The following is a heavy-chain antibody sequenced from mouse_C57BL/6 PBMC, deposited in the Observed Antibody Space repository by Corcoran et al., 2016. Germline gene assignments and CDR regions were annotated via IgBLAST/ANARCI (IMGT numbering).Heavy chain of an antibody. CDR3: AREGLRSYYYAMDY. CDR2: INPNNGGT. Sequence: EVQLQQSGPELVKPGASVKISCKASGYTFTDYYMNWVKQSHGKSLEWIGDINPNNGGTSYNQKFKGKATLTVDKSSSTAYMELRSLTSEDSAVYYCAREGLRSYYYAMDYWGQGTSVTVSS. J-gene: IGHJ4*01. CDR1: GYTFTDYY. V-gene: IGHV1-26*01. D-gene: IGHD1-1*01.